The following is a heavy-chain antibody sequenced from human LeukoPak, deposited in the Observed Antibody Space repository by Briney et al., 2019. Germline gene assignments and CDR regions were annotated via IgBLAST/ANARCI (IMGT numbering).Heavy chain of an antibody. V-gene: IGHV3-30*04. Sequence: GGSLRLSCAASGFTFSSYAMHWVRQAPGKGLEWGAVISYDGSNKYYADSVKGRFTISRDNSKNTLYLQMNSLRAEDTAVYYCAKVSRVYYGSGSLNMDVWGKGTTVTISS. CDR2: ISYDGSNK. D-gene: IGHD3-10*01. CDR1: GFTFSSYA. J-gene: IGHJ6*03. CDR3: AKVSRVYYGSGSLNMDV.